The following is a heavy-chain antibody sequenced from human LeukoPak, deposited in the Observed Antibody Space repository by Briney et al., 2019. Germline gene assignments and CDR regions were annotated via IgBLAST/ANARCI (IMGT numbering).Heavy chain of an antibody. CDR1: GGSISSYY. CDR2: INHSGST. V-gene: IGHV4-34*01. CDR3: ARAGLSYYFDY. Sequence: SETLSLTCTVSGGSISSYYWSWIRRPPGKGLEWIGEINHSGSTNYNPSLKSRVTISVDTSKNQFSLKLSSVTAADTAVYYCARAGLSYYFDYWGQGTLVTVSS. J-gene: IGHJ4*02.